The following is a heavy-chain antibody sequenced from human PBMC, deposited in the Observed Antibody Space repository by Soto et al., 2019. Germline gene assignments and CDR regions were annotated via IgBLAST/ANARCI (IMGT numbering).Heavy chain of an antibody. CDR2: IYSSGST. CDR3: ARFRYRMVRGVITQSDAFDI. Sequence: SETLSLTCTVSGGSISSSSYYWGWIRQPPGKGLEWIGSIYSSGSTYYNPSLKSRVTISVDTSKNQFSLKLSSVTAADTAVYYCARFRYRMVRGVITQSDAFDIWGQGTMVTVS. V-gene: IGHV4-39*01. CDR1: GGSISSSSYY. J-gene: IGHJ3*02. D-gene: IGHD3-10*01.